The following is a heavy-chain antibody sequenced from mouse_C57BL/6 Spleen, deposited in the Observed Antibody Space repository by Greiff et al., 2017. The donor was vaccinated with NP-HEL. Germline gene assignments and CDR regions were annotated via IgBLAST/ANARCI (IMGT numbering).Heavy chain of an antibody. CDR1: GYAFSSSW. CDR3: AREGLSSQYLDY. V-gene: IGHV1-82*01. D-gene: IGHD1-3*01. CDR2: IYPGDGDT. J-gene: IGHJ2*01. Sequence: QVQLQQSGPELVKPGASVKISCKASGYAFSSSWMNWVKQRPGKGLEWIGRIYPGDGDTNYNGKFKGKATLTADKSSSTAYMQLSSLTSEDSAVYFCAREGLSSQYLDYWGQGTTLTVSS.